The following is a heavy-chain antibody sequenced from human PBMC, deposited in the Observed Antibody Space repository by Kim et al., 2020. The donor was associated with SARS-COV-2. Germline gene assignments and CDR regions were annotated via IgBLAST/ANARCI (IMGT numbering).Heavy chain of an antibody. CDR2: ISTSSTTI. CDR1: GITFSNFN. V-gene: IGHV3-48*02. J-gene: IGHJ1*01. Sequence: GGSLRLSCAASGITFSNFNMNWVCQAPGKGLEWVSYISTSSTTIYYADSVKGRFTISRDNDKNSLYLQMNSLRDEDTAVYYCARWQHGGPAEYFQHWGQGTLVTVSS. D-gene: IGHD2-15*01. CDR3: ARWQHGGPAEYFQH.